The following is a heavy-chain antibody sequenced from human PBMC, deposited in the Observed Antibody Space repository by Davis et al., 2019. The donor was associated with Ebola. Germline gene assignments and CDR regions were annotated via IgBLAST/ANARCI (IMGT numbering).Heavy chain of an antibody. J-gene: IGHJ4*02. V-gene: IGHV3-7*03. CDR2: IKQDGSEK. Sequence: GESLKIPCAASGFTFSSYWMSWVRQAPGKGLEWVANIKQDGSEKYYVDSVKGRFTISRDNAKNSLYLQMNSLRAEDTAVYYCARVMDIVVVPADNPFDYWGQGTLVTVSS. CDR1: GFTFSSYW. CDR3: ARVMDIVVVPADNPFDY. D-gene: IGHD2-2*03.